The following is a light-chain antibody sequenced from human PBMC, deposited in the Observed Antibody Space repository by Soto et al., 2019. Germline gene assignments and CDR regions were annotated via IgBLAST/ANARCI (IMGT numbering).Light chain of an antibody. CDR2: DAS. CDR1: QSIGYW. CDR3: QHYNSFSHS. J-gene: IGKJ2*03. Sequence: DIQMTQSPSTVAASVGDRVTITCRASQSIGYWLAWNQQKPGQAANLLIYDASTLESGVPSRFSGSGSGTEFTLTISSLQPDDFATYYCQHYNSFSHSFGQGTKLEIK. V-gene: IGKV1-5*01.